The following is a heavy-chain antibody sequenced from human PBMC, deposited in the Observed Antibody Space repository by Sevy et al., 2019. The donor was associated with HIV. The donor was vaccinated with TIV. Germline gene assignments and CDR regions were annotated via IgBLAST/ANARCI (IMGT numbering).Heavy chain of an antibody. D-gene: IGHD2-2*01. CDR3: AFSSAGDCSSTSCPHYYYYYYMDV. CDR1: GFTFSSYA. V-gene: IGHV3-23*01. CDR2: ISGSGGST. J-gene: IGHJ6*03. Sequence: GGSLRLSCAASGFTFSSYAMSWVRQAPGKGLEWVSAISGSGGSTYYADSVKGRFTISRDNSKNTLYLQMNSLRAEDTAVYDCAFSSAGDCSSTSCPHYYYYYYMDVWGKGTTVTVSS.